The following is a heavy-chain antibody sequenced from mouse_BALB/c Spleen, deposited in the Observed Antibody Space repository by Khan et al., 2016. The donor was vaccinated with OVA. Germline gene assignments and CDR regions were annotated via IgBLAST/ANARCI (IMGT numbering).Heavy chain of an antibody. V-gene: IGHV3-2*02. CDR1: GYSITSDYA. CDR2: ISYSGSA. J-gene: IGHJ1*01. CDR3: ARRYYYGHWDFDV. Sequence: EVQLQESGPGLVKPSQSLSLTCTVSGYSITSDYAWNWIRQFPGNKLEWMGYISYSGSANYKPSLKSRISITRDTSENQFFLHLNSVTTEYAATYYRARRYYYGHWDFDVWGAGTTVTVSA. D-gene: IGHD1-1*01.